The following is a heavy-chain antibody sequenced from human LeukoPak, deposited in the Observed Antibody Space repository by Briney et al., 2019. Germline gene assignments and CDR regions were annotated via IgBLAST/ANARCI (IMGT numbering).Heavy chain of an antibody. CDR3: ARDQEGFDY. CDR1: GYTFTNNY. Sequence: PWASVKVSCKASGYTFTNNYLHWVRQAPGQGLEWMGMIYPRDGSTSYAQNFQGRVTVTRDTSTTTVHMELRGLRSEDTAVYYCARDQEGFDYWGQGTVVTVSS. J-gene: IGHJ4*02. CDR2: IYPRDGST. V-gene: IGHV1-46*01.